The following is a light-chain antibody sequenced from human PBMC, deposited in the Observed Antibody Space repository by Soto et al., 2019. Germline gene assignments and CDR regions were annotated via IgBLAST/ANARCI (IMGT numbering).Light chain of an antibody. Sequence: QSVLTQPASVSGSAGQSITISCSGTMRDVGAYNLVSWYQQHPGTAPKLIIYEVRNRPSGISSRFSGSRSGNTASLTISGLHSEDEGEYYCSAYTASSTLVFGGRTKLT. CDR2: EVR. J-gene: IGLJ3*02. CDR3: SAYTASSTLV. CDR1: MRDVGAYNL. V-gene: IGLV2-14*01.